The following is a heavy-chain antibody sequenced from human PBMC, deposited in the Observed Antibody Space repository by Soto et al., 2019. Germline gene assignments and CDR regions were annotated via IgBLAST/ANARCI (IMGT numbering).Heavy chain of an antibody. CDR3: AKGGRNHVLLSAFLDY. J-gene: IGHJ4*02. V-gene: IGHV3-30*18. D-gene: IGHD1-1*01. CDR1: GFPFSMYA. CDR2: ISSDGNDI. Sequence: QVQLVESGGGVVQPGMSLSLSCAVAGFPFSMYAIHWVRQTPGKGREWGAGISSDGNDIYYVDSVKGRFTISRDNSKNTLFLEMKSVRIEDTAIYYCAKGGRNHVLLSAFLDYWGQGSLVTVSS.